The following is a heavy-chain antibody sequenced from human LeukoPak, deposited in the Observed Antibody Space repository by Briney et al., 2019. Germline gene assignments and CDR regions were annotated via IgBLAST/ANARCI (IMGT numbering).Heavy chain of an antibody. D-gene: IGHD2-2*01. Sequence: GSLRLSCAASGFTFSSYWSWIRQPPGKGLEWIGEINHSGSTNYNPSLKSRVTISVDTSKNQFSLKLSSVTAADTAVYYCARGLRRCSSTSCHNWFDPWGQGTLVTVSS. CDR2: INHSGST. CDR3: ARGLRRCSSTSCHNWFDP. CDR1: GFTFSSY. V-gene: IGHV4-34*01. J-gene: IGHJ5*02.